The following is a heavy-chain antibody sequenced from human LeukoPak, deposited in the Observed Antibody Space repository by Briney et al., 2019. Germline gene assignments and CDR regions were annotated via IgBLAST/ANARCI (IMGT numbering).Heavy chain of an antibody. V-gene: IGHV4-59*01. Sequence: SETLSLTCTVSGGSISSYYWSWIRQPPGKGLEWIGYIYYSGSTNYNPSLKSRVTISVDTSKNQFSLKLSSVTAADTAVYYRARGHDYGDYGRLYFDYWGQGTLVTVSS. CDR1: GGSISSYY. CDR3: ARGHDYGDYGRLYFDY. J-gene: IGHJ4*02. D-gene: IGHD4-17*01. CDR2: IYYSGST.